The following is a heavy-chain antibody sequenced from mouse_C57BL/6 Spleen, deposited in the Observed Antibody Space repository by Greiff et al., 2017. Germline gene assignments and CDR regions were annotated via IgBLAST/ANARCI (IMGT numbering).Heavy chain of an antibody. CDR2: IWSGGST. CDR3: ARVQVIITVVANYYAMDY. D-gene: IGHD1-1*01. V-gene: IGHV2-2*01. Sequence: VHLVESGPGLVQPSQSLSITCTVSGFSLTSYGVHWVRQSPGKGLEWLGVIWSGGSTDYNAAFISRLSISKDNSKSQVFCKMNSLQADDTAIYYCARVQVIITVVANYYAMDYWGQGTSVTVSS. J-gene: IGHJ4*01. CDR1: GFSLTSYG.